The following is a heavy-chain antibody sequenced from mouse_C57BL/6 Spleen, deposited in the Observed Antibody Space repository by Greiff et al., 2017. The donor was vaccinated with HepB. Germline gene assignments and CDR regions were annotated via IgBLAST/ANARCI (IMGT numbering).Heavy chain of an antibody. Sequence: QVQLQQSGAELVRPGTSVKMSCKASGYTFTNYWIGWAKQRPGHGLEWIGDIYPGGGYTNYYEKFKGKATMTADKSSSTAYMQFSSLTSEDSAIYYCSRAGYGNYVYAYWGQGTLVTVSS. CDR3: SRAGYGNYVYAY. CDR1: GYTFTNYW. CDR2: IYPGGGYT. V-gene: IGHV1-63*01. J-gene: IGHJ3*01. D-gene: IGHD2-10*02.